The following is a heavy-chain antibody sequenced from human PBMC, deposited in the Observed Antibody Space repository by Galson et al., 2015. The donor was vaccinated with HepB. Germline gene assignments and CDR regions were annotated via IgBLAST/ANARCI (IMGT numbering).Heavy chain of an antibody. Sequence: SLRLSCAASGFTFSSYGMHWVRQAPGKGLEWVAVIWYDGSNKYYADSVKGRFTISRDNSKNTLYLQVNSLRAEDTAVYYCARDRIYGDYEGGCFDYWGQGTLVTVSS. J-gene: IGHJ4*02. V-gene: IGHV3-33*01. CDR2: IWYDGSNK. CDR1: GFTFSSYG. D-gene: IGHD4-17*01. CDR3: ARDRIYGDYEGGCFDY.